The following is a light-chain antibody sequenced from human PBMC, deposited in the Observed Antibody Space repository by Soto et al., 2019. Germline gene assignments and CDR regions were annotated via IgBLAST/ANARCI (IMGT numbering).Light chain of an antibody. J-gene: IGKJ4*01. CDR1: QSVSSY. V-gene: IGKV3-11*01. CDR3: QQRRNWPPFT. CDR2: DAS. Sequence: EIVLTQSPATLSLSPGERATLSCRASQSVSSYLAWYQQKPGQAPSLLIYDASNRATGIPARFSASGSGTDISLTISSLEPEDFAVYYGQQRRNWPPFTGGGGTKVEIK.